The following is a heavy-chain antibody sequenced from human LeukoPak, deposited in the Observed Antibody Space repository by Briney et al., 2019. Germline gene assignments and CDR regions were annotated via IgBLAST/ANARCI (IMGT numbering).Heavy chain of an antibody. CDR2: IYYSGST. CDR3: ARDRVAVGDWYFDL. Sequence: ESLRLTCGASGFAFSTYSVNWIRQPPGKGLEWIGSIYYSGSTYYNPSLKSRVTISVDTSKNQFSLKLSSVTAADTAVYYCARDRVAVGDWYFDLWGRGTLVTVSS. V-gene: IGHV4-39*07. D-gene: IGHD6-19*01. CDR1: GFAFSTYS. J-gene: IGHJ2*01.